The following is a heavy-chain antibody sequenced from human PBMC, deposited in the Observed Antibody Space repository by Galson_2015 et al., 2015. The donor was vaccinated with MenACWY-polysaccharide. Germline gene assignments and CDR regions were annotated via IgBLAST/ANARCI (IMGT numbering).Heavy chain of an antibody. J-gene: IGHJ5*02. CDR3: ARGAYCSGGSCYSPATWFDP. V-gene: IGHV3-74*01. CDR1: GFTFSSYW. D-gene: IGHD2-15*01. Sequence: SLRLSCAASGFTFSSYWMHWVRQAPGKGLVWVSRINSDGSSTSYADSVKGRFTISRDNAKNTLYLQMNSLRAGDTAVYYCARGAYCSGGSCYSPATWFDPWGQGTLVTVSS. CDR2: INSDGSST.